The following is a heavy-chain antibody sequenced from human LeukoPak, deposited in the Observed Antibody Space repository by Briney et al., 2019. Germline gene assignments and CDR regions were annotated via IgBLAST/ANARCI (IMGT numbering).Heavy chain of an antibody. V-gene: IGHV4-59*12. J-gene: IGHJ6*03. CDR2: IYYSGST. Sequence: SETLSLTCTVSGGSISSYYWSWIRQPPGKGLEWIGYIYYSGSTNYNPSLKSRVTISVDTSKNQFSLKLSSVTAADTAVYYCARRGLGYCSSTSCYRLILSYYYYMDVWGKGTTVTISS. CDR3: ARRGLGYCSSTSCYRLILSYYYYMDV. CDR1: GGSISSYY. D-gene: IGHD2-2*02.